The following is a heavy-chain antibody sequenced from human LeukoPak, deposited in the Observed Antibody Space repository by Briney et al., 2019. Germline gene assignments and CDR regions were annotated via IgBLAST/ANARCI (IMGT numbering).Heavy chain of an antibody. CDR3: AKSSYYDASGYYREYYFDY. V-gene: IGHV3-53*01. J-gene: IGHJ4*02. CDR1: GFTVSSNY. Sequence: GGSLRLSCAASGFTVSSNYMSWVRQAPGKGLEWVSVIYSDGRTYYADSVKGRFTISRDNSKNTLYLQMNSLRDEDTAVYYCAKSSYYDASGYYREYYFDYWGQGTLVTVSS. CDR2: IYSDGRT. D-gene: IGHD3-22*01.